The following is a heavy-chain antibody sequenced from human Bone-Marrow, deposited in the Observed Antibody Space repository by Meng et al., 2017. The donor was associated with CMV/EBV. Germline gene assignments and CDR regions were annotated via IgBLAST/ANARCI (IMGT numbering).Heavy chain of an antibody. Sequence: SETLSLTCTVSGGSISSYYWSWIRQPPGKGLEWIGYIYYSGSTNYNPSLKSRVTISVDTSKNQFSLKLSSVTAADTAVYYCARDRRLQWFYHWGQGTLVTVYS. V-gene: IGHV4-59*01. J-gene: IGHJ5*02. CDR2: IYYSGST. CDR1: GGSISSYY. CDR3: ARDRRLQWFYH. D-gene: IGHD2-21*02.